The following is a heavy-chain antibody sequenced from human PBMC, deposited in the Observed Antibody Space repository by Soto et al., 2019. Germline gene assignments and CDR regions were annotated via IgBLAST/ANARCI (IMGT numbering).Heavy chain of an antibody. CDR3: AKGRRITMGRGLMDHFDY. CDR1: GFTFDDYA. D-gene: IGHD3-10*01. CDR2: ISWNSGSI. J-gene: IGHJ4*02. Sequence: EVQLVESGGGLVQPGRSLRLSCAASGFTFDDYAMHWVRQAPGKGLEWVSGISWNSGSIDYADSVKGRFTISRDNAKNSLYLQMISLRAEDTGLYYCAKGRRITMGRGLMDHFDYWGQGTPVTVSS. V-gene: IGHV3-9*01.